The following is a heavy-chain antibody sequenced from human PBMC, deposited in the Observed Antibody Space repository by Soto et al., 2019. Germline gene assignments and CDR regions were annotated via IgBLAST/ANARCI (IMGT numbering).Heavy chain of an antibody. CDR1: GYPFSHYN. D-gene: IGHD6-19*01. V-gene: IGHV1-3*01. CDR3: AREGCALAEDPNF. Sequence: QVQLVQSGAEVKDPGASVKVSCMASGYPFSHYNMNWVRQAPGQRLEWMAWMHVENGNTENSQKFEGRVTVTRDRRKNKYNNELSCVRSDGRVVYYCAREGCALAEDPNFCGLGTLCTISS. J-gene: IGHJ4*02. CDR2: MHVENGNT.